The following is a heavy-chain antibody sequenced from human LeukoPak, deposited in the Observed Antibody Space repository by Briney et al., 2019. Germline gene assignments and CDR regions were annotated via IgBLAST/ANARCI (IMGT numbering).Heavy chain of an antibody. V-gene: IGHV4-59*01. D-gene: IGHD5-12*01. CDR3: ARGFDSKSTYFDY. CDR1: GGSISNYY. CDR2: IYYSGST. J-gene: IGHJ4*02. Sequence: PSETLSLTCTVSGGSISNYYWNWLRQPPGPGLEWIGYIYYSGSTNYNPSLSGRVTMSLDTSKNQFSLRLTSVTAADTAVYYCARGFDSKSTYFDYWGQGTLVTVSS.